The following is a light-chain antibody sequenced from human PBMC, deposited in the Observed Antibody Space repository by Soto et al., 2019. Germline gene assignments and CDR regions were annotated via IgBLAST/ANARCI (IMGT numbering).Light chain of an antibody. CDR3: LQDHKSPLT. J-gene: IGKJ1*01. CDR2: AAS. V-gene: IGKV1-12*01. Sequence: DIQMTQSPSSVSASVGDRVTITCRASRGITNWLAWYQQKPGKAPKLLIYAASGLPSGVPSRFSGSGSGTDFTLTITSLQPEDSATYYCLQDHKSPLTFGQGTKVDIK. CDR1: RGITNW.